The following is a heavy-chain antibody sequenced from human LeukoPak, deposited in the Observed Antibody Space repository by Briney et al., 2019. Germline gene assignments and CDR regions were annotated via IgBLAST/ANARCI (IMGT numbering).Heavy chain of an antibody. Sequence: ASVKVSCKASGYIFTSYYIHWVRQAPGQGLEWMGIINPSGGNTNYAQKFQGRVTMTRDTSTSTVYMELSSLRSEDTAVYYCARGPSITMVRGGQWYYYMDVWGKGTTVTVSS. CDR3: ARGPSITMVRGGQWYYYMDV. D-gene: IGHD3-10*01. J-gene: IGHJ6*03. V-gene: IGHV1-46*01. CDR2: INPSGGNT. CDR1: GYIFTSYY.